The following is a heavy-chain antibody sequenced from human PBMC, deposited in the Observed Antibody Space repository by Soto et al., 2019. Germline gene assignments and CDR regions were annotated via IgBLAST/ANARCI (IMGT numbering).Heavy chain of an antibody. Sequence: PGGCRRLSCAASGITHTRPSMHRARQATGKGLDWGSSISRTTNYIYYAGSMKGRFTVSRDNAKNSVYLEMNSLSAEDTAVYYCARESEDLTSNFDYWGQGTLVTVAS. CDR1: GITHTRPS. CDR3: ARESEDLTSNFDY. CDR2: ISRTTNYI. V-gene: IGHV3-21*01. J-gene: IGHJ4*02.